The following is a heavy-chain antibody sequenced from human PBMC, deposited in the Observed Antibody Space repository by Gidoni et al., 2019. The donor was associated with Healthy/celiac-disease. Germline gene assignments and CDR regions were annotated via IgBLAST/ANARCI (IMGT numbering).Heavy chain of an antibody. Sequence: EVQLVQSGAAVKKPGESLKISCKGSGYSFTSYWIGWVRQMPGKGLEWMGIIYPGDSDTRYSPSFQGQVTISADKSISTAYLQWSSLKASDTAMYYCARLMGWLQLDYGMDVWGQGTTVTVSS. CDR2: IYPGDSDT. CDR3: ARLMGWLQLDYGMDV. V-gene: IGHV5-51*01. CDR1: GYSFTSYW. J-gene: IGHJ6*02. D-gene: IGHD5-12*01.